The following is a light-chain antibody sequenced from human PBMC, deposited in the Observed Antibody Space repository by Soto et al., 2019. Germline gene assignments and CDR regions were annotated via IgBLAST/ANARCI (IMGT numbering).Light chain of an antibody. Sequence: EIVLTQSPGTLSVVPGERATLSCRASQSVSSNLAWYQQKPGQAPRLLIYGASTRATDIPARFSGSGSGTDFTLTIDRLEPEDFAMYYCQQYSDSPPTFGQGTKVDIK. CDR1: QSVSSN. CDR3: QQYSDSPPT. CDR2: GAS. V-gene: IGKV3-20*01. J-gene: IGKJ1*01.